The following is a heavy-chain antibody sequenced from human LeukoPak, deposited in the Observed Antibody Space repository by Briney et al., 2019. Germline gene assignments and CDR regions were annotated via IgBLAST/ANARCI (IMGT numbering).Heavy chain of an antibody. CDR2: IFYCGSP. Sequence: SDTLSLTCTVSGDSISSYYGRWIRQPPRKGLESIGNIFYCGSPNYNSSPKSRVTTSFDTSKNQFSLKLSFVTAADTAVYYCARVGHIVAAGTYDYWGQGTLVTVSS. J-gene: IGHJ4*02. V-gene: IGHV4-59*07. CDR1: GDSISSYY. D-gene: IGHD6-13*01. CDR3: ARVGHIVAAGTYDY.